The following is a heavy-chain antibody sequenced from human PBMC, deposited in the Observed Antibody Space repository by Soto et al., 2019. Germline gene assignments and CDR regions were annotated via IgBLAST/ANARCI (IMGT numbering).Heavy chain of an antibody. CDR2: ISSSSDTI. V-gene: IGHV3-48*01. CDR1: GFTFSSYS. Sequence: HPGGSLRLSCAASGFTFSSYSMNWVRQAPGKGLEWVSYISSSSDTIYYADSVKGRFTISRDNSKNTLYLQMNSLRAEDTAVYYCAKPLHCSGGSCYRSNYFDYWGQGTLVTVSS. J-gene: IGHJ4*02. CDR3: AKPLHCSGGSCYRSNYFDY. D-gene: IGHD2-15*01.